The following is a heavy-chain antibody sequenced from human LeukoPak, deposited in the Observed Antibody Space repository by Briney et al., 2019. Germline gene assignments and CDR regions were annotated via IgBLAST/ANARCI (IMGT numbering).Heavy chain of an antibody. J-gene: IGHJ5*02. V-gene: IGHV3-74*01. D-gene: IGHD2-15*01. CDR3: VRGGESTWS. Sequence: GVLRLSCAASGFTFSSYRMHWVRQVPGKGPVWVSRINNDGSGTTYADSVKGRFTISRDDAKNTLYLQMNSLRAEDTAVYYCVRGGESTWSWGQGTLVTVSS. CDR1: GFTFSSYR. CDR2: INNDGSGT.